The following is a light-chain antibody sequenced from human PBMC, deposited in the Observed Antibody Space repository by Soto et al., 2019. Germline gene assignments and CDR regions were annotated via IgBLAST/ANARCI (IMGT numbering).Light chain of an antibody. J-gene: IGKJ4*01. Sequence: DIVMTQSPLSLPVTPGEPASISCRSSQSLLHSNGYNYLDWYLQKPGQSPQLLIYLGSNRASGVPDRFSGSGSDKDCTMKISRVEAEDVGVYYCIQALQTPPTFGGGTKVDIK. CDR3: IQALQTPPT. CDR2: LGS. V-gene: IGKV2-28*01. CDR1: QSLLHSNGYNY.